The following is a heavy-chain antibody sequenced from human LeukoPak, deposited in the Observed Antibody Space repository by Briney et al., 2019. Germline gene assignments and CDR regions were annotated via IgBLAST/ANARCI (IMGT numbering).Heavy chain of an antibody. CDR1: GFTFSSYW. Sequence: GGSLRLSCAASGFTFSSYWMSWVRQAPGKGLEWVANIKQDGSEKYYVDSVKGRFTISRDHAKNSLFLQMNSLRAEDTAVYYCARDSYYDSSGYYYLDYWGQGTLVTVSS. D-gene: IGHD3-22*01. J-gene: IGHJ4*02. CDR3: ARDSYYDSSGYYYLDY. CDR2: IKQDGSEK. V-gene: IGHV3-7*01.